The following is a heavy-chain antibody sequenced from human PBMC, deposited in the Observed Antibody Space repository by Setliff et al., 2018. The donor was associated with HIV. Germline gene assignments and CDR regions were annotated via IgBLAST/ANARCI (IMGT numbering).Heavy chain of an antibody. D-gene: IGHD4-17*01. CDR2: ITSYNGST. CDR1: GYTFSNYG. V-gene: IGHV1-18*01. CDR3: ARDHGMWDYGGNSLLRDYFHN. J-gene: IGHJ1*01. Sequence: ASVKVSCKASGYTFSNYGITWVRQAPGQGLEWMGWITSYNGSTNYAKKFKGRVTMTTDTSTSIAYMELKSLRSEDTAVYYCARDHGMWDYGGNSLLRDYFHNWGQGTLVTVSS.